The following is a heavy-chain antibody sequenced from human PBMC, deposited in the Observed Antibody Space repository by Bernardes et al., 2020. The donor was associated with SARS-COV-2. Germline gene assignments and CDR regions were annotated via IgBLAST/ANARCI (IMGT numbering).Heavy chain of an antibody. CDR1: GYTFTGYY. CDR2: INPNSGGT. D-gene: IGHD3-22*01. V-gene: IGHV1-2*02. CDR3: ALPPTNYDRYAMDG. J-gene: IGHJ6*02. Sequence: ASVKVSCKASGYTFTGYYIHWVRLAPGQGLEWMGWINPNSGGTNYAQKFQGRVTMTRDTSISTAYLELSSLRSDDTAVYYCALPPTNYDRYAMDGWGQGTTGTVSS.